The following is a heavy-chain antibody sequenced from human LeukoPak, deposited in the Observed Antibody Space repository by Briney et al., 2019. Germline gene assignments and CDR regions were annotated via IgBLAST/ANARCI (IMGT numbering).Heavy chain of an antibody. CDR2: IYSGGST. CDR3: ARGGSTLWDAFDI. J-gene: IGHJ3*02. CDR1: GFTFSKYW. V-gene: IGHV3-53*04. D-gene: IGHD3-16*01. Sequence: PGGSLRLSCTVSGFTFSKYWMSWVRQAPGKGLEWVSVIYSGGSTYYADSVKGRFTISRHNSKNTLYLQMNSLRAEDTAVYYCARGGSTLWDAFDIWGQGTMVTVSS.